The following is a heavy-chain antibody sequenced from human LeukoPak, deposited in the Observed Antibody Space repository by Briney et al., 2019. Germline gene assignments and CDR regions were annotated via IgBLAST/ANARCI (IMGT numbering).Heavy chain of an antibody. V-gene: IGHV1-69*13. D-gene: IGHD6-13*01. J-gene: IGHJ4*02. CDR1: GYTFTSYY. CDR3: ARDRTAAAGLKYYFDY. Sequence: ASVTVSCKASGYTFTSYYMHWVRQAPGQGLEWMGGIIPIFGTANYAQKFQGRVTITADESTSTAYMELSSLRSEDTAVYYCARDRTAAAGLKYYFDYWGQGTLVTVSS. CDR2: IIPIFGTA.